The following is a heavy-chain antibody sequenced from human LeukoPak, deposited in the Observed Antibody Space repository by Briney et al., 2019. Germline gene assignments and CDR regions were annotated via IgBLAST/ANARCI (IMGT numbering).Heavy chain of an antibody. V-gene: IGHV3-30-3*01. CDR2: ISYDGSNK. CDR3: ARDASGYYGMDV. D-gene: IGHD3-10*01. CDR1: GFTFSSYA. J-gene: IGHJ6*02. Sequence: GRSLRLSCAAPGFTFSSYAMHWVRQAPGKGLEWVAVISYDGSNKYYADSVKGRFTISRDNSKNTLYLQMNSLRAEDTAVYYCARDASGYYGMDVWGQGTTVTVSS.